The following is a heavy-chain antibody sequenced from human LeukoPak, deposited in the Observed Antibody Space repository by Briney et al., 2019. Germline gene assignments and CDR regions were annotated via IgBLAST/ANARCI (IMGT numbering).Heavy chain of an antibody. CDR3: ARDMGQDSGYDDLPAEGYYYYGMDV. CDR1: GFTFSXXX. CDR2: XXXXXXNX. J-gene: IGHJ6*02. D-gene: IGHD5-12*01. Sequence: PGGSLRLSCAASGFTFSXXXXXWVRQAPGKXLXXXXXXXXXXXNXXXADSVKGRFTISRDNSKNTLYLQMNSLRXXXTAVYYCARDMGQDSGYDDLPAEGYYYYGMDVWGQGTTVTVSS. V-gene: IGHV3-33*01.